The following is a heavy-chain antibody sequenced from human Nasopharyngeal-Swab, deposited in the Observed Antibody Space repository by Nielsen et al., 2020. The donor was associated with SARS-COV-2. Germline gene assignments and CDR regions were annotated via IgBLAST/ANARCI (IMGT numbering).Heavy chain of an antibody. Sequence: ASVKVSCKASGYTFTSYDINWVRQATGQGPEWMGWMNPNSGNTGYAQKFQGRVTMTRNTSISTAYMELSSLRSEDTAVYYCARDPDSGYDYDYYYYGMDVWGQGTTVTVSS. V-gene: IGHV1-8*01. CDR1: GYTFTSYD. J-gene: IGHJ6*02. D-gene: IGHD5-12*01. CDR2: MNPNSGNT. CDR3: ARDPDSGYDYDYYYYGMDV.